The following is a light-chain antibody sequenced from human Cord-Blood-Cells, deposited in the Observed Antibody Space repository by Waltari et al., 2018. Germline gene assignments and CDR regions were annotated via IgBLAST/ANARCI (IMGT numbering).Light chain of an antibody. CDR2: EVS. V-gene: IGLV2-8*01. CDR1: SSDVGGYNY. Sequence: QSALTQPPSASGSPGQSVTISCTGTSSDVGGYNYVSWYQQHPGKAPKLMIYEVSKRPSGFADRCSGSKSGNAASLTVSGLQAEDEADYYGSSYAGSNNVVFGGGTKLTVL. CDR3: SSYAGSNNVV. J-gene: IGLJ2*01.